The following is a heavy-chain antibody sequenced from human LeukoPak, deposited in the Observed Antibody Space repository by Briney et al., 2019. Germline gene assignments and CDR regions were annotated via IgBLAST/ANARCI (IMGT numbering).Heavy chain of an antibody. J-gene: IGHJ4*02. CDR3: AKGHPNRGVIITGAFYFDY. CDR1: GFTFSSYA. V-gene: IGHV3-23*01. CDR2: ISGSGGST. Sequence: GGSLRLSCAASGFTFSSYAMSWVRQAPGEGLEWVSAISGSGGSTYYADSVKGRFTISRDNSKNTLYLQMNSLRAEDTAVYYCAKGHPNRGVIITGAFYFDYWGQGTLVTVSS. D-gene: IGHD3-10*01.